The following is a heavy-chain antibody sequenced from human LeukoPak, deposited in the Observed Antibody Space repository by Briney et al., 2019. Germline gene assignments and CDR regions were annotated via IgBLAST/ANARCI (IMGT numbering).Heavy chain of an antibody. CDR2: IYDRGST. V-gene: IGHV4-59*11. CDR3: AKIEVGRFDP. D-gene: IGHD1-26*01. Sequence: SETLSLTCTVTGASISSHYWCWIRQTPGTGLEWIGDIYDRGSTTYNPSLKSRVSISVDTSRNQFSLNLRSVTAADTAVYYCAKIEVGRFDPWGQGTMVTVSS. J-gene: IGHJ5*02. CDR1: GASISSHY.